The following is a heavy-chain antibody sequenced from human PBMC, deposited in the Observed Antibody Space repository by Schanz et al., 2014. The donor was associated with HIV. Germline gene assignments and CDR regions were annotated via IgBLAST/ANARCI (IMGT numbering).Heavy chain of an antibody. V-gene: IGHV3-21*05. Sequence: DVQLVESGGGLVKRGGSLRLSCAASGFTFNNYGVNWVRQAPGKGLEWVSFISGSSDVIYYADSVKGRFTVSRDNARSSVDLQMNSLRDEDTALYYCARDGFYKRNKRFVILFDLWGRGTLVTVSS. J-gene: IGHJ4*02. CDR3: ARDGFYKRNKRFVILFDL. CDR1: GFTFNNYG. CDR2: ISGSSDVI. D-gene: IGHD3-16*01.